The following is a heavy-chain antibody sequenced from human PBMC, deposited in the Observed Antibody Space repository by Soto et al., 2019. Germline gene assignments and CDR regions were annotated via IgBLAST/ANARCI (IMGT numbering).Heavy chain of an antibody. CDR1: GYTFTSYG. D-gene: IGHD4-17*01. V-gene: IGHV1-18*01. Sequence: QIQVVQYGDEVKQPGASVTVSCKASGYTFTSYGINWVRKAPGHGLEWGGWVSGYNGDTYYAQKFQDRVTMTKDGGTTTSYLELRSLRTDASAVYYCGRSKDGEFDAYWRQGTRVSV. CDR2: VSGYNGDT. J-gene: IGHJ4*02. CDR3: GRSKDGEFDAY.